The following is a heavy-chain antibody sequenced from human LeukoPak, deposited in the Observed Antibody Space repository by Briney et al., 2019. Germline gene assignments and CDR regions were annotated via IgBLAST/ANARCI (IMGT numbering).Heavy chain of an antibody. Sequence: QPGGSLRLSCAAYGFTFSSYGMHWVRQAPGKGLEWVAVIWYDGSNKYYADSVKGRFTISRDNSKNTLYLQMNSLRAEDTAVYYCARVTSRYCSGGSCPPPDYWGQGTLVTVSS. D-gene: IGHD2-15*01. CDR3: ARVTSRYCSGGSCPPPDY. V-gene: IGHV3-33*01. CDR2: IWYDGSNK. CDR1: GFTFSSYG. J-gene: IGHJ4*02.